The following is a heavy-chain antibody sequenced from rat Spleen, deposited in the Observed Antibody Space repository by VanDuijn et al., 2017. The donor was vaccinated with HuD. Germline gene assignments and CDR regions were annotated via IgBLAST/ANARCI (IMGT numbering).Heavy chain of an antibody. D-gene: IGHD1-10*01. Sequence: EVQLVETGGGLVQPGRSLKLSCVASGFTFSRYWMYWIRQAPGKGLEWISSINIDGGGTYYPDSVKGRFTISRDNAKSILYLQMDSLRSEDTATYFCARHEDNFGWFAYWGQGTLVTVSS. CDR2: INIDGGGT. V-gene: IGHV5-58*01. CDR1: GFTFSRYW. J-gene: IGHJ3*01. CDR3: ARHEDNFGWFAY.